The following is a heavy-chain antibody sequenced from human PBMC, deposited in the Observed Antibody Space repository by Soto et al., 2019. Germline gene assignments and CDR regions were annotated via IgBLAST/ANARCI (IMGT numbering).Heavy chain of an antibody. CDR3: ARDPKTSGGQHWAFNYFDS. Sequence: GGSLRLSCAASGFTFTRYSMNWVRQAPGKGLEWVSSISSTTNYIYYGDSMKGRFTISRDNAKNSLYLEMNSLRAEDTAVYYCARDPKTSGGQHWAFNYFDSWGQGTLVTVSS. CDR1: GFTFTRYS. J-gene: IGHJ4*02. V-gene: IGHV3-21*06. D-gene: IGHD7-27*01. CDR2: ISSTTNYI.